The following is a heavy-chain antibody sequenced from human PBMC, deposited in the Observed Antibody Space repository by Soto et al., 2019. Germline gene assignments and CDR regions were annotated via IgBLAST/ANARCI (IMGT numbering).Heavy chain of an antibody. CDR2: ISAYNGNT. V-gene: IGHV1-18*04. CDR1: GYTFTSYG. D-gene: IGHD2-21*02. CDR3: ARFQGAYCGGDCLIDY. Sequence: GASVKVSCKASGYTFTSYGISWVRQARGQGLEWMGWISAYNGNTNYAQKLQGRVTMTTDTSTGTAYMELRSLRSDDTAVYYCARFQGAYCGGDCLIDYWGQGTLVTVSS. J-gene: IGHJ4*02.